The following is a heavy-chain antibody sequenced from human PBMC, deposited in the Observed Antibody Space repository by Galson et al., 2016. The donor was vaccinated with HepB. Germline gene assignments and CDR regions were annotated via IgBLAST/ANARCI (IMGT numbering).Heavy chain of an antibody. CDR1: GGFLTRFA. J-gene: IGHJ3*02. CDR2: TIPLFGTS. CDR3: ARGYFDSSGTDAFDI. Sequence: SVKVSCKASGGFLTRFAISWVRQAPGQGLEWMGGTIPLFGTSDHAHKFQGRLTIAADESTNTVYMELSSLRSDDTAVYYCARGYFDSSGTDAFDIWGQGTKVTVSS. V-gene: IGHV1-69*13. D-gene: IGHD3-22*01.